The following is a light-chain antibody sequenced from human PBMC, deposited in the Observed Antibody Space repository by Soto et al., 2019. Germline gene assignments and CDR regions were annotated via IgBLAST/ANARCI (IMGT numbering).Light chain of an antibody. CDR2: EVS. CDR1: SSDVGGYKY. Sequence: QSALTQPASVSGSPGQSITISCTGTSSDVGGYKYVSWYQQHPGKAPKLMIYEVSNRPSGVSNRFSGSKSGNTASLTISGLQAEDEADYYCSSYTSSSTLVFGGGTMLTVL. CDR3: SSYTSSSTLV. V-gene: IGLV2-14*01. J-gene: IGLJ3*02.